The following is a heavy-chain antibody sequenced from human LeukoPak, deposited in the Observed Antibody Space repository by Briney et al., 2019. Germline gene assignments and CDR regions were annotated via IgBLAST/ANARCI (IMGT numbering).Heavy chain of an antibody. J-gene: IGHJ4*02. CDR3: AKGERYCIDGVCYRDY. Sequence: AGGSLRLSCAASGFTFSNYAMNWVRQAPGKGLERVSDISGSGGNTYYADSVKGRFTISRDNSKNTLYLQMNSLRAEDTAVYYCAKGERYCIDGVCYRDYWGQGTLVTVSS. CDR1: GFTFSNYA. V-gene: IGHV3-23*01. D-gene: IGHD2-8*01. CDR2: ISGSGGNT.